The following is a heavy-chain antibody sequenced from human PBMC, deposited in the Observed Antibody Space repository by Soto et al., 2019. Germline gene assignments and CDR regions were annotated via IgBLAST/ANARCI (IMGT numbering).Heavy chain of an antibody. D-gene: IGHD6-13*01. V-gene: IGHV4-34*01. CDR3: ASHSSSSPYYYYGMDV. CDR1: AGSFSVYY. J-gene: IGHJ6*02. CDR2: INHSGST. Sequence: SETLSLTCAVYAGSFSVYYWSWIRQPPGKGLELIGEINHSGSTNYNPSLKSRVTISVDTSKNQFSLKLSSVTAADTAVYYCASHSSSSPYYYYGMDVWGQGTTVT.